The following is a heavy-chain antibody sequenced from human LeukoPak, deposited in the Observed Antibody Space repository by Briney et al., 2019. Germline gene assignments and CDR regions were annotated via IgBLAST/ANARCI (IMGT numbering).Heavy chain of an antibody. Sequence: SETLSHTCTVSGGSISSYYWSWIRQPPGKGLEWIGYIYYSGSTNYNPSLKSRVTISVDTSKNQFSLKLSSVTAADTAVYYCARYDSSGYYNLFDYWGQGTLVTVSS. J-gene: IGHJ4*02. D-gene: IGHD3-22*01. CDR3: ARYDSSGYYNLFDY. V-gene: IGHV4-59*01. CDR1: GGSISSYY. CDR2: IYYSGST.